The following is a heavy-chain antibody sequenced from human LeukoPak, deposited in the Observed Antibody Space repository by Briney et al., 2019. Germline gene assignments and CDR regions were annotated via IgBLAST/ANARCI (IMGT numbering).Heavy chain of an antibody. CDR3: ARGYCSSTSCYPRYFQH. D-gene: IGHD2-2*01. Sequence: GGSLRLSCAASGFTFSSYSMNWVRQAPGKGLEWVSYISSSSSTIYYADSVKGRFTISRDNAKNSLYLQMNSLRAEGTAVYYCARGYCSSTSCYPRYFQHWGQGTLVTVSS. CDR2: ISSSSSTI. V-gene: IGHV3-48*01. CDR1: GFTFSSYS. J-gene: IGHJ1*01.